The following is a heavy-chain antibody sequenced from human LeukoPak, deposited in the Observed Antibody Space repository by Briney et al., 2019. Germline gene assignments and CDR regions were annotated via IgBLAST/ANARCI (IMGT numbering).Heavy chain of an antibody. V-gene: IGHV3-9*01. Sequence: GGSLRLSCAASGFTFDDYAMHWVRQAPGKGLEWVSGISWKSGSIGYADSVKGRFTISRDNAKNSLYLQMNSLRAEDTAVYYCARDSAPYDFWSGPWAYWGQGTLVTVSS. J-gene: IGHJ4*02. CDR1: GFTFDDYA. CDR2: ISWKSGSI. CDR3: ARDSAPYDFWSGPWAY. D-gene: IGHD3-3*01.